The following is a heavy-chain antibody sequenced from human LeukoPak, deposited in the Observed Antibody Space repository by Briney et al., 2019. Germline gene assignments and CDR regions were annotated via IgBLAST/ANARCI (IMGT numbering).Heavy chain of an antibody. CDR3: ARDTSSTSYDY. CDR2: IRQGGSEK. J-gene: IGHJ4*02. CDR1: GITLRNYW. Sequence: GSLRLSCAAPGITLRNYWMSRVRQAPGKGVEWVANIRQGGSEKYYVDSVKGRFTISRDNAKNSLYLQMNSLRAEDTALYYCARDTSSTSYDYWGQGTLVTVSS. D-gene: IGHD2-2*01. V-gene: IGHV3-7*01.